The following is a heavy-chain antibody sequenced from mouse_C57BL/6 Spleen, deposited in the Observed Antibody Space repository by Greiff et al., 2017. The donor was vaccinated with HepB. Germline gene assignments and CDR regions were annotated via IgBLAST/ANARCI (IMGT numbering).Heavy chain of an antibody. CDR3: AIDSSGYGY. CDR1: GYSITSGYY. CDR2: ISYDGSN. D-gene: IGHD3-2*02. J-gene: IGHJ2*01. V-gene: IGHV3-6*01. Sequence: EVQVVESGPGLVKPSQSLSLTCSVTGYSITSGYYWNWIRQFPGNKLEWMGYISYDGSNNYNPSLKNRISITRDTSKNQFLLKLNSVTTEDTATYYCAIDSSGYGYWGQGTTLTVSS.